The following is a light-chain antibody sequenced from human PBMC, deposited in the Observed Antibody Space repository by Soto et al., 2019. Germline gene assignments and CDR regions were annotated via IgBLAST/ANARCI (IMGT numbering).Light chain of an antibody. CDR2: GNN. Sequence: QPVLTQPPSVSGAPGQRVTISCTGSSSNIGAPYDVHWYQQLPGTAPKLLIYGNNNRPSGVPDRFSGSRSGTSASLAITGLQAEDEADYYCQSYDSSLSAVLFGGGTKVTVL. J-gene: IGLJ2*01. CDR3: QSYDSSLSAVL. CDR1: SSNIGAPYD. V-gene: IGLV1-40*01.